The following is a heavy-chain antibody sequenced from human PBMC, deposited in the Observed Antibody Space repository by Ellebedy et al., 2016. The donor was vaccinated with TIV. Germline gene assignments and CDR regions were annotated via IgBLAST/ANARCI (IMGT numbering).Heavy chain of an antibody. CDR1: GFTSSSDS. V-gene: IGHV3-21*01. CDR2: INNSSTYI. Sequence: GASLKISCAASGFTSSSDSMNWVRQAAGTGLEWVSAINNSSTYIYYADSVKGRFTISRDNAKNSLFLQMNSLRTEDTAVHYCARATSIGYYFYYWGQGTLVTVSS. CDR3: ARATSIGYYFYY. D-gene: IGHD2/OR15-2a*01. J-gene: IGHJ4*02.